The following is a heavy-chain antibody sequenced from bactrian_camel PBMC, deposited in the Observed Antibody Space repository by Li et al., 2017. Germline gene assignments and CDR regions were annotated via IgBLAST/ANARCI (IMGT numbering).Heavy chain of an antibody. J-gene: IGHJ4*01. CDR1: GFTFSSYG. CDR3: AAAWDITVLTVDLLLPSEYNY. D-gene: IGHD8*01. Sequence: VQLVESGGGLVQPGGSLRLSCTASGFTFSSYGMSWVRQTPGKGLEWVSAIQSDGSNTYYADSVKGRFTIPRDNVKNTGVYLQMNSLKPEDSAMYYCAAAWDITVLTVDLLLPSEYNYWGQGTQVTVS. V-gene: IGHV3S40*01. CDR2: IQSDGSNT.